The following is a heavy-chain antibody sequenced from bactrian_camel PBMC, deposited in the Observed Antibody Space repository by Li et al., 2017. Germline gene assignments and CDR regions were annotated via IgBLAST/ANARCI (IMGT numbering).Heavy chain of an antibody. V-gene: IGHV3S53*01. D-gene: IGHD2*01. CDR2: IDSDGTT. J-gene: IGHJ4*01. CDR3: AADCRGSYCPTCADYNS. Sequence: HVQLVESGGGAVQVGGSLTLTCAISGLETRGYVTHCMGWFRQASGKERAGIATIDSDGTTTYADSVKGRFTISKDAAKNTLYLQMNSLKPEDSAVYYCAADCRGSYCPTCADYNSWGQGTQVTVSS. CDR1: GLETRGYVTHC.